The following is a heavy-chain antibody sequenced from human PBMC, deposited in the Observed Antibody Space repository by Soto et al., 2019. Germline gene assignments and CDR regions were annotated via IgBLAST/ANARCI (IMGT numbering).Heavy chain of an antibody. D-gene: IGHD4-17*01. V-gene: IGHV1-2*02. CDR1: GYTFTSYD. J-gene: IGHJ4*02. Sequence: ASVKVSCKASGYTFTSYDINWVRQAPGQGLEWMGWINPNSGGTNYAQKFQGRVTMTRDTSISTAYMELSRLRSDDTAVYYCARGLATVSYFDYWGQGTLVTVSS. CDR2: INPNSGGT. CDR3: ARGLATVSYFDY.